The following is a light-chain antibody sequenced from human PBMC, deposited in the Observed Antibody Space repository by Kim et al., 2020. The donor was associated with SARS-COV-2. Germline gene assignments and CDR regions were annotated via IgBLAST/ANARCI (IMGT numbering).Light chain of an antibody. J-gene: IGLJ3*02. CDR3: QSYDSSNWV. V-gene: IGLV6-57*02. CDR1: SGSIASNY. Sequence: NFMLTQPHSVSESPGKTVTISCTGSSGSIASNYVQWYQQRPGSAPTTVIYEDNQRPSGVPDRFSGSIDSSSNSASLTISGLKPEDEADYYCQSYDSSNWVFGGGTQLTVL. CDR2: EDN.